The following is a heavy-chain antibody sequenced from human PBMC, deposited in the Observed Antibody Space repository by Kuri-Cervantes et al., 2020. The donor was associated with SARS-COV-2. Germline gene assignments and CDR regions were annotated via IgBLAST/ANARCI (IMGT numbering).Heavy chain of an antibody. CDR1: GYTFTSYA. CDR2: INAGNGNT. D-gene: IGHD3-3*01. J-gene: IGHJ6*02. CDR3: ARGGRITIFGVVIKGRYYYGMDV. V-gene: IGHV1-3*01. Sequence: ASVKVSCKASGYTFTSYAMHWVRQAPGQRLEWMGWINAGNGNTKYSQKFQGRVTITRDTSASTAYMELSSLRSEDTAVYYCARGGRITIFGVVIKGRYYYGMDVWGQGTTVTVSS.